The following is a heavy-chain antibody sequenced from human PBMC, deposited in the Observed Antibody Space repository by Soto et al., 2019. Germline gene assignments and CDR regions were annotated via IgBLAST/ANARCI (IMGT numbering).Heavy chain of an antibody. D-gene: IGHD2-2*01. Sequence: QVQLVESGGGVVQPGRSLRLSCAASGFTFSSYGMHWVRQAPGKGLEWVAVIWYDGSNKYYADSVKGRFTISRDNSKNTLYLQMNSLRAEDTAVYYCASWGEYCSSTSCYEGNAFDIWGQGTMVTVSS. V-gene: IGHV3-33*01. CDR2: IWYDGSNK. J-gene: IGHJ3*02. CDR3: ASWGEYCSSTSCYEGNAFDI. CDR1: GFTFSSYG.